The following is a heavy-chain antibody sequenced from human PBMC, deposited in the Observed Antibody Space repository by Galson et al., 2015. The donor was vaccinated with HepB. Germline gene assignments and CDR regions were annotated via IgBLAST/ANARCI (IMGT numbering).Heavy chain of an antibody. CDR3: ARPDRDTSMVDF. CDR2: IYPGDSDT. Sequence: QSGAEVKKPGESLKISCKTSGYRFTNYWIGWVRQMPGKGLEWMGIIYPGDSDTTYSPSFQGQVTISADKSISTAYVQWSSLKASDTAVYYCARPDRDTSMVDFWGQGTLVTVSS. J-gene: IGHJ4*02. V-gene: IGHV5-51*01. CDR1: GYRFTNYW. D-gene: IGHD5-18*01.